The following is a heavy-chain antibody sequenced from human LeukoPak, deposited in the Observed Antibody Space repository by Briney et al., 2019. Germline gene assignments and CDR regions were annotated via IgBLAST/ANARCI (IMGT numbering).Heavy chain of an antibody. J-gene: IGHJ4*02. CDR3: VRDPRGENY. V-gene: IGHV1-2*02. CDR1: GYTYTGYY. Sequence: ASVKVSFKASGYTYTGYYMHWVRQAPGQGLEWMGWINPNSGGTNYAEKFQGRVSMTRDTSISTAYMELSRLRSDDTAVYYCVRDPRGENYWGQGTLVTVSS. CDR2: INPNSGGT. D-gene: IGHD3-10*01.